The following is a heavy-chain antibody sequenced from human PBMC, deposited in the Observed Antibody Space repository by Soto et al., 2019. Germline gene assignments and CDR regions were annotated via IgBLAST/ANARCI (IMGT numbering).Heavy chain of an antibody. CDR1: GFTFSSYG. Sequence: GGSLRLSCGASGFTFSSYGMHWVRQAPGKGLEWVAVISYDGSNKYYADSVKGRFTISRDNSKNTLYLQMNSLRAEDTGVYYCGKDIGGGEGITMVRGVNTPRTLPPYYYYYYGMDVWGQGTTVTVSS. D-gene: IGHD3-10*01. V-gene: IGHV3-30*18. CDR3: GKDIGGGEGITMVRGVNTPRTLPPYYYYYYGMDV. CDR2: ISYDGSNK. J-gene: IGHJ6*02.